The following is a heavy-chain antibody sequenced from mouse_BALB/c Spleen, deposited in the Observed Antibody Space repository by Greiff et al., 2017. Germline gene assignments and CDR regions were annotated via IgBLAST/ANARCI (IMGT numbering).Heavy chain of an antibody. CDR2: INPSNGGT. D-gene: IGHD2-2*01. CDR1: GYTFTSYY. Sequence: VQLVESGAELVKPGASVKLSCKASGYTFTSYYMYWVKQRPGQGLEWIGEINPSNGGTNFNEKFKSKATLTVDKSSSTAYMQLSSLTSEDSAVYYCTRGDGYDFDYWGQGTTLTVSS. J-gene: IGHJ2*01. CDR3: TRGDGYDFDY. V-gene: IGHV1S81*02.